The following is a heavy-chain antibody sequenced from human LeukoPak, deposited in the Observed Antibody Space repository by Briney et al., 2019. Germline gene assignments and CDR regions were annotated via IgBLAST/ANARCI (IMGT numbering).Heavy chain of an antibody. D-gene: IGHD1-1*01. Sequence: PGGSLRLSCAASGFSLSEAWMSWVRQAPGKGLECVGRMKPKAQEGTSDYADPVNDRFTVSRDDSTNTLYLQMNSLKTEDTGLYYCTQLSRGYWGQGTQVIVSP. CDR3: TQLSRGY. CDR2: MKPKAQEGTS. CDR1: GFSLSEAW. V-gene: IGHV3-15*01. J-gene: IGHJ4*02.